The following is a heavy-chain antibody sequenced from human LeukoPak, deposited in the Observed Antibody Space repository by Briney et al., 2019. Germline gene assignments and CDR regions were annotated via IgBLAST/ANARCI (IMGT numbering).Heavy chain of an antibody. D-gene: IGHD4-11*01. CDR2: IWYDGSYK. CDR1: GFTFSSYG. CDR3: ASVTTVTKSSRYFDL. V-gene: IGHV3-33*01. Sequence: GRSLRLSCAASGFTFSSYGMHWVRQAPGKGLDWVAVIWYDGSYKYYADSVKGRFTISRDNSKNTLYLQMNSLRAEDTAVYYCASVTTVTKSSRYFDLWGRGTLVTVSS. J-gene: IGHJ2*01.